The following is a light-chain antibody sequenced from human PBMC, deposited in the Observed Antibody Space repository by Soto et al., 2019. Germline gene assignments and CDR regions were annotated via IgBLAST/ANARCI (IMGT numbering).Light chain of an antibody. CDR2: ETS. V-gene: IGKV1-5*03. CDR1: QSVSHW. Sequence: DIQMTQSPSTLSASVGDRVTITCRASQSVSHWLAWYQQKPGKAPKLLIYETSILEGGVPSRFSGSGSGTEFTLTISGLQPDDFAAYYCQQYSLYWTFGQGTKVEIK. CDR3: QQYSLYWT. J-gene: IGKJ1*01.